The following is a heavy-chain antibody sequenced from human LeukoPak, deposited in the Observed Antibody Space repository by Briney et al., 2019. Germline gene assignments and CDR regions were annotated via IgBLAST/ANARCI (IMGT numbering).Heavy chain of an antibody. CDR2: IRYDGSKK. CDR3: AKDHAVTTFRIGFDS. J-gene: IGHJ5*01. D-gene: IGHD2/OR15-2a*01. V-gene: IGHV3-30*02. CDR1: GFIFSSYG. Sequence: GGSLRLSCAASGFIFSSYGMHWVRQAPGKGLEWVAFIRYDGSKKYYADSVKGRFTISRDNSKNTLYLQMNSLRAEDTAVYYCAKDHAVTTFRIGFDSWGQGTLVTVSS.